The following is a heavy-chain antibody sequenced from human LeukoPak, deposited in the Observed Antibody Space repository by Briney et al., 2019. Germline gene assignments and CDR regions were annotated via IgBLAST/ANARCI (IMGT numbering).Heavy chain of an antibody. D-gene: IGHD2-21*01. CDR3: ARDKAGHNDY. V-gene: IGHV4-59*01. CDR1: GGSISSYY. J-gene: IGHJ4*02. Sequence: PSETLSLTCTVSGGSISSYYGSWIRQPPGKGLEWIGYIYYSGSTTYNPSLKRRVSISVDTSKNQFSLRLSSVTAADTAVYYCARDKAGHNDYWGQGTLVTVSS. CDR2: IYYSGST.